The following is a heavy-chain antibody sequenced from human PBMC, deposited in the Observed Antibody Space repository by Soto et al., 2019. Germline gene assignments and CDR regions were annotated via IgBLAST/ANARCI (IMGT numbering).Heavy chain of an antibody. D-gene: IGHD3-10*01. CDR1: GGSISSADYY. J-gene: IGHJ4*01. CDR2: FHSSGAT. V-gene: IGHV4-30-4*01. Sequence: QTLSLTCTVSGGSISSADYYWSWIRQPPGKGLEWIGYFHSSGATYKDPSLKSRVTISVDTSKNQISLKLDSVTAADTAVYYCASIWFGDFDYWGHGTLVTVSS. CDR3: ASIWFGDFDY.